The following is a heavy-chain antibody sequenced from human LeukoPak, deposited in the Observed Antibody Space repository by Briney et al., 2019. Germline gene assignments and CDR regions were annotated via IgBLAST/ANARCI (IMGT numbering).Heavy chain of an antibody. D-gene: IGHD3/OR15-3a*01. CDR3: ARQTGSGLFILP. J-gene: IGHJ4*02. V-gene: IGHV4-39*01. Sequence: SQTLSLTCTVSGGSISSGSYYWSWIRQPTGKGLEWIGSIYYSGNTYYNASLKSQVSISIDTSKNQFSLRLTSVTAADTAVYYCARQTGSGLFILPGGQGTLVTVSS. CDR2: IYYSGNT. CDR1: GGSISSGSYY.